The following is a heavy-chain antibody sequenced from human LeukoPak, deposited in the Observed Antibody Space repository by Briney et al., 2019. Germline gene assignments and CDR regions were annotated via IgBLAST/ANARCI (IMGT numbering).Heavy chain of an antibody. CDR1: GFPFSSYW. V-gene: IGHV3-7*03. CDR2: IKQDGGET. J-gene: IGHJ6*02. D-gene: IGHD3-22*01. CDR3: AKDLSSAITSALVLDV. Sequence: PGGSLRLSCAASGFPFSSYWMAWVRQAPGKGLEWVASIKQDGGETFYVDSVKGRFTISRDNVKNVLYLQMNSLRPEDTALYYCAKDLSSAITSALVLDVWGQGTTVIVS.